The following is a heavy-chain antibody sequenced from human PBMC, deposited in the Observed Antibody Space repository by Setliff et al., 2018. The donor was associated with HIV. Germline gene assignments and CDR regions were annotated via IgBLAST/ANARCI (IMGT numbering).Heavy chain of an antibody. D-gene: IGHD3-22*01. CDR1: DDPINSFY. CDR2: IYTSGST. J-gene: IGHJ4*02. CDR3: ARTPEDYDQYFFDR. Sequence: SETLSLTCTVSDDPINSFYWSWIRQPPGKGLEWIGYIYTSGSTNYNPSLEGGVTISVDTFKNQFSLKLSSVTAADTAVYYCARTPEDYDQYFFDRWGQGTLVTVSS. V-gene: IGHV4-4*09.